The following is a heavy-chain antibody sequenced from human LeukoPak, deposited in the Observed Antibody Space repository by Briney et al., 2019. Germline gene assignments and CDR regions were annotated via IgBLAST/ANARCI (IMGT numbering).Heavy chain of an antibody. CDR2: IYYSGST. CDR3: ARDPTTVVKRYFDY. CDR1: GGSIISSSYY. Sequence: PSETLSLTCTVSGGSIISSSYYWGWIRQPPGKGLAWIGSIYYSGSTRYNPSLKSRVTISVDTSKNQFSLKLSSVTAADTAVYYCARDPTTVVKRYFDYWGQGTLVTVSS. V-gene: IGHV4-39*07. J-gene: IGHJ4*02. D-gene: IGHD4-23*01.